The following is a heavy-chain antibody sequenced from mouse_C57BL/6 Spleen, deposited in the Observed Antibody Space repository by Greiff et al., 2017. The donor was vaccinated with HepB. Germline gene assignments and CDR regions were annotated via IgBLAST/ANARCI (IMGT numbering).Heavy chain of an antibody. Sequence: EVQGVESGGGLVKPGGSLKLSCAASGFTFSSYAMSWVRQTPEKRLEWVATISDGGSYTYYPDNVKGRFTISRDNAKNNLYLQMSHLKSEDTAMYYCARDGDDGPGDYWGQGTTLTVSS. J-gene: IGHJ2*01. CDR3: ARDGDDGPGDY. CDR2: ISDGGSYT. CDR1: GFTFSSYA. D-gene: IGHD2-3*01. V-gene: IGHV5-4*01.